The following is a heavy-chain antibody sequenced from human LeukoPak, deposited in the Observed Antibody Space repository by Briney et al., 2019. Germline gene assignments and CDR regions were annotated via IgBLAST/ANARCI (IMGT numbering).Heavy chain of an antibody. CDR1: GFTFSSYA. D-gene: IGHD1-26*01. Sequence: GRSLRLSCAASGFTFSSYAMHWVRQAPGKGLEWVAVISYDGSNKYYADSVKGRFTISRDNSKNTLYLQMNSLRAEDTAVYYCASLVVGGAWGQGTLVTVSS. CDR2: ISYDGSNK. J-gene: IGHJ4*02. CDR3: ASLVVGGA. V-gene: IGHV3-30-3*01.